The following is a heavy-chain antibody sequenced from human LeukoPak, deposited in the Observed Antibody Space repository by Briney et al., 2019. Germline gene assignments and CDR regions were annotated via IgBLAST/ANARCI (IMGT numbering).Heavy chain of an antibody. CDR3: AELRITMIGGV. D-gene: IGHD3-10*02. CDR1: GFTVSSNY. V-gene: IGHV3-66*01. Sequence: PGGSLRLSCAASGFTVSSNYMSWVRQAPGKGLEWVSVIYSGGSTYYADSVKGRFTISRDNSKNTLYLQMNSLRAEDTAVYYCAELRITMIGGVWGKGTTVTISS. J-gene: IGHJ6*04. CDR2: IYSGGST.